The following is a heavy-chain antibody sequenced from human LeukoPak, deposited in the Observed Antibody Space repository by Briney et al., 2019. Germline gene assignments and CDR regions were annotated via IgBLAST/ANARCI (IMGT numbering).Heavy chain of an antibody. V-gene: IGHV1-18*01. Sequence: GASVKVSCKVSGYTLTELSMHWVRQAPGQGLEWMGWISAYNGNTNYAQKLQGRVTMTTDTSTSTAYMELRSLKSDDTAVYYCARAPRGSSYFDLWGRGTLVTVSS. CDR3: ARAPRGSSYFDL. CDR1: GYTLTELS. J-gene: IGHJ2*01. CDR2: ISAYNGNT.